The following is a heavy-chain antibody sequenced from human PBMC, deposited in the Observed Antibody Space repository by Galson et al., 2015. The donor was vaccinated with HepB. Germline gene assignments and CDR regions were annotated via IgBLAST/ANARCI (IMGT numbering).Heavy chain of an antibody. V-gene: IGHV1-2*06. Sequence: SVKVSCKASGFMFTGYYLHWVRQVPGQRLEWMGRINPDGGATDYAQRFQDRVTLTSDTSINTAYMELRSLRPDDTAVYFCARGSDMDVWGTGTTVIVSS. CDR1: GFMFTGYY. J-gene: IGHJ6*03. CDR3: ARGSDMDV. CDR2: INPDGGAT.